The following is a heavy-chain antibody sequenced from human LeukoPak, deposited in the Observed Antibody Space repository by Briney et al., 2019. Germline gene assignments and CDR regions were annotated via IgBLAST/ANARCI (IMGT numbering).Heavy chain of an antibody. CDR1: GFTLSSYG. V-gene: IGHV3-48*03. D-gene: IGHD3-10*01. Sequence: GGSLRLPCVASGFTLSSYGMKWVRQAPGKGLEWVSYFSSSGDTIYYADSVKGRFTISRDSAKNSLNLQMNSLRVEDTALYYCARMSRGSYFDGYWGQGTLVSVSS. CDR2: FSSSGDTI. J-gene: IGHJ4*02. CDR3: ARMSRGSYFDGY.